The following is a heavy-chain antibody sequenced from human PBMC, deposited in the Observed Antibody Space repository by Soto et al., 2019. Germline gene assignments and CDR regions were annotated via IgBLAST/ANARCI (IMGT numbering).Heavy chain of an antibody. V-gene: IGHV3-30*18. D-gene: IGHD4-17*01. J-gene: IGHJ4*02. Sequence: QVQLVESGGGVVQPGRSLRLSCAASGFTFSSYGMHWVRQAPGKGLEWVAVISYDGSNKYYADSVKGRFTISRDYSKNTLYLQMNSRRAEDTAVYYCAKEYYGGKPGYFDYWGQGTLVTVSS. CDR1: GFTFSSYG. CDR3: AKEYYGGKPGYFDY. CDR2: ISYDGSNK.